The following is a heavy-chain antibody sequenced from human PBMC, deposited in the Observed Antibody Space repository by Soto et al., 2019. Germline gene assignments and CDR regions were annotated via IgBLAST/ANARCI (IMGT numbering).Heavy chain of an antibody. Sequence: IQLVQSAGEVKRPGASVKVSCKASGYTFNTFGITWVRQAPGQGLEWMGCVSGYSDKRDYSRKLQDRITLTADPSTTTSYMELRSLTSDDTAVYYCARGLGKYFGVNDSWGQGTLVTVSS. D-gene: IGHD2-8*01. V-gene: IGHV1-18*01. CDR2: VSGYSDKR. CDR3: ARGLGKYFGVNDS. CDR1: GYTFNTFG. J-gene: IGHJ4*02.